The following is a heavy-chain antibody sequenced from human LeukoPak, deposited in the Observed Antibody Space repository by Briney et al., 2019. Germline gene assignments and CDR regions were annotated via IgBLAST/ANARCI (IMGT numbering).Heavy chain of an antibody. D-gene: IGHD3-10*01. CDR3: AKGGYYGSGSYYLFDY. V-gene: IGHV3-33*06. CDR1: GFTFSSYG. CDR2: IWYDGSNK. Sequence: GGSLRLSCAASGFTFSSYGMHWVRQAPGKGLEWVAVIWYDGSNKYYADSVKGRFTISRDNSKNTLYLQMNSLRAEDTAVYYCAKGGYYGSGSYYLFDYWGQGTLVTVSS. J-gene: IGHJ4*02.